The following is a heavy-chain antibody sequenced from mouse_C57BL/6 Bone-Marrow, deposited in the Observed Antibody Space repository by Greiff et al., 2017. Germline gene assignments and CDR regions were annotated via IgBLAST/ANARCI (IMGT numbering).Heavy chain of an antibody. J-gene: IGHJ2*01. CDR1: GFTFSSYA. Sequence: EVKVVESGGGLVKPGGSLKLSCAASGFTFSSYAMSWVRQTPEKRLEWVATISDGGSYTYYPDNVKGRFTISRDNAKNNLYLQMSHLKSEDTAMYYCAREGSDSFDYWGQGTTLTVSS. CDR2: ISDGGSYT. CDR3: AREGSDSFDY. V-gene: IGHV5-4*01.